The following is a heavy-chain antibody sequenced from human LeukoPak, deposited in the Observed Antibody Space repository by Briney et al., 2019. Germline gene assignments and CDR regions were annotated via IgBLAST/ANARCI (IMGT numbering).Heavy chain of an antibody. J-gene: IGHJ4*02. Sequence: SETLSHTCTVSGDSISSYHWSWVRQPPGKRLEWIGHIYYSGSTNYNPSLKSRVTISVDTSKNQFSLKLSSVTAADTAVYYCASRSSIWSGYQDTLYYFDSWCQGTLVTVSS. CDR3: ASRSSIWSGYQDTLYYFDS. D-gene: IGHD3-3*01. CDR1: GDSISSYH. CDR2: IYYSGST. V-gene: IGHV4-59*01.